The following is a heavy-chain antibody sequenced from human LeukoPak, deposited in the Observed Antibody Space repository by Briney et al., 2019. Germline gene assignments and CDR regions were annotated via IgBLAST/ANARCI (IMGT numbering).Heavy chain of an antibody. J-gene: IGHJ4*02. Sequence: SETLSLTCTVSRGSISTYYWSWIRQPPGKRPEWMGYIYYSGSTDYNPSLKSRITMSVDTFKNHFSLNLRSVTAADTAVYYRATLVIHSISGWHLDNWGQGTLVTVSS. CDR3: ATLVIHSISGWHLDN. CDR1: RGSISTYY. D-gene: IGHD6-19*01. CDR2: IYYSGST. V-gene: IGHV4-59*13.